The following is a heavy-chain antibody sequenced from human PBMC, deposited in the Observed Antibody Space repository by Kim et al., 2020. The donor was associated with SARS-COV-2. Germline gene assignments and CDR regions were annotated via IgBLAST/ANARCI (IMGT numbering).Heavy chain of an antibody. CDR1: GGSISSGGYY. D-gene: IGHD3-10*01. CDR3: ARVTQGMVRGVSFDY. Sequence: SETLSLTCTVSGGSISSGGYYWSWIRQHPGKGLEWIGYIYYSGSTYYNPSLKSRVTISVDTSKNQFSLKLSSVTAADTAVYYCARVTQGMVRGVSFDYWGQGTLVTVSS. CDR2: IYYSGST. J-gene: IGHJ4*02. V-gene: IGHV4-31*03.